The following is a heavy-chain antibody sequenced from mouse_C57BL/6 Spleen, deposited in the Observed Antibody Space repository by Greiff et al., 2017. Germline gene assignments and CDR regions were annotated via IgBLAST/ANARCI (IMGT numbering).Heavy chain of an antibody. Sequence: VQLQQSGPGLVQPSQSLSITCTVSGFSLTSYGVHWVRQSPGKGLEWLGVLWSGGSTDYNAAFISRLSISKDNSKSQVFFKMNSLQADDTAIYYCARGGTVVATEYFDYWGQGTTLTVSS. CDR2: LWSGGST. CDR3: ARGGTVVATEYFDY. CDR1: GFSLTSYG. D-gene: IGHD1-1*01. V-gene: IGHV2-2*01. J-gene: IGHJ2*01.